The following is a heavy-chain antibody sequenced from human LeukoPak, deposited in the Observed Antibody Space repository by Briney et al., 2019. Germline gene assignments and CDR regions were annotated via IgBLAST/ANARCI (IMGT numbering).Heavy chain of an antibody. Sequence: ASVKVSCKASGYTFTCYYMHWVRQAPGQGLERMGWINPNSGGTNYAQKFQGRVTMTRDTSISTAYMELSRLRSDDTAAYYCASMTGTTEWFDPWGQGTLVTVSS. CDR3: ASMTGTTEWFDP. J-gene: IGHJ5*02. CDR2: INPNSGGT. V-gene: IGHV1-2*02. D-gene: IGHD1-7*01. CDR1: GYTFTCYY.